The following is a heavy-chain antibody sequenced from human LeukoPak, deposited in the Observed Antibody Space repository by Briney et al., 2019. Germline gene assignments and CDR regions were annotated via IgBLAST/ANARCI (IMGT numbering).Heavy chain of an antibody. Sequence: SETLSLTCAVSGGSISSYYWSWIRQPPGKGLEWIAYLFYSGSTDYNPSLESRVTISVDTSKNQFSLKLRSVTAADTAVYYCATVAVIRGVTYFDYWGQGTLVTVSS. CDR3: ATVAVIRGVTYFDY. J-gene: IGHJ4*02. CDR2: LFYSGST. CDR1: GGSISSYY. D-gene: IGHD3-10*01. V-gene: IGHV4-59*01.